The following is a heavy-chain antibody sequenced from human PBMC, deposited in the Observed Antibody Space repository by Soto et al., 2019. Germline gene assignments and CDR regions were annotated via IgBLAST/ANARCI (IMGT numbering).Heavy chain of an antibody. Sequence: EVQLVESGGGLVQPGRSLRLSCAASGFTFDDYAMHWVRQAPGKGLEWVSGIRWHSGSIGYADSVKGRFIISRDNAKNSLYLQMNSLRAEDTALYYCAKAASYYDILTEDAFDIWGQGTMVTVSS. CDR3: AKAASYYDILTEDAFDI. CDR1: GFTFDDYA. V-gene: IGHV3-9*01. J-gene: IGHJ3*02. D-gene: IGHD3-9*01. CDR2: IRWHSGSI.